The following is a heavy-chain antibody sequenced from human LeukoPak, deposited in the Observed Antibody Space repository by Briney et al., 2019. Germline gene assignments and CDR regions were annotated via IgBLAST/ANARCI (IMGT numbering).Heavy chain of an antibody. CDR2: INPNSGGT. J-gene: IGHJ6*04. CDR3: ARCDFWSGYPMDV. V-gene: IGHV1-2*02. Sequence: GASVKVSFKASGYTFTGYYMHWVRQAPGQGLEWMGWINPNSGGTNYAQKFQGRVTMTRDTSISTAYMELSRLRSDDTAVYYCARCDFWSGYPMDVWGKGTTVTVSS. CDR1: GYTFTGYY. D-gene: IGHD3-3*01.